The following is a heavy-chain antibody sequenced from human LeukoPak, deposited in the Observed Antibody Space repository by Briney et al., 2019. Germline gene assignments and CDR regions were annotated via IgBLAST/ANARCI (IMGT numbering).Heavy chain of an antibody. CDR2: VHLDGRT. J-gene: IGHJ4*02. CDR3: AREGGPYRPLDY. CDR1: GGSISSDC. Sequence: SETLSLTCTVSGGSISSDCWSWIRQPPGKGLEWIGEVHLDGRTNYNPSLQSRLTMSVDFSENHISLKLTSVTAADTAVYYCAREGGPYRPLDYSGQGTLVTVSS. V-gene: IGHV4-59*12.